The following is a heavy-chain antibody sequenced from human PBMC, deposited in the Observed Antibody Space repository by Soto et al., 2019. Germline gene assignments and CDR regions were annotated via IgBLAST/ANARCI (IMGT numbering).Heavy chain of an antibody. CDR1: GGSISSSSYY. Sequence: SETLSLTCTVSGGSISSSSYYWGWIRQPPGKGLEWIGSIYYSGSTYYNPSLKCRVTISVDTSKNQFSLRLVSVTAADTAVYYCARLFRGCIDYWGQGTLVTVSS. J-gene: IGHJ4*02. CDR3: ARLFRGCIDY. D-gene: IGHD3-10*01. V-gene: IGHV4-39*01. CDR2: IYYSGST.